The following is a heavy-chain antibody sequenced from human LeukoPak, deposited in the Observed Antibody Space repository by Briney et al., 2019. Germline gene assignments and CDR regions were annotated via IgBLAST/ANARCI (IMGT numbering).Heavy chain of an antibody. V-gene: IGHV4-39*01. CDR2: IYYSGST. CDR3: ARDYGDLNY. D-gene: IGHD4-17*01. CDR1: GGSISSSSYY. J-gene: IGHJ4*02. Sequence: PSETLSLTCTVSGGSISSSSYYWGWVRQPPGKGLEWIGSIYYSGSTYYNPSLKSRVTISVDTSKNQFSLKRSSVTAADTAVYYCARDYGDLNYWGQGTLVTVSS.